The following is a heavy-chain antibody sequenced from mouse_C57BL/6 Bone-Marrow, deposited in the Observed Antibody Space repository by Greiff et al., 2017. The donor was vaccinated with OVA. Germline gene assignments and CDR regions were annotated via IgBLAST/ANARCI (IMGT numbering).Heavy chain of an antibody. V-gene: IGHV5-6*01. CDR2: ISRGGSYT. Sequence: EVQVVESGGDLVKPGGSLKLSCAASGFTFSSYGMSWVRQTPDKRLAWVAPISRGGSYTYYPDSVKGRFTISRDNAKNTLYLHMSSLKSEDTAVYYCARRRNGSYAMDYWGQGTSVTVSS. J-gene: IGHJ4*01. CDR1: GFTFSSYG. CDR3: ARRRNGSYAMDY. D-gene: IGHD3-1*01.